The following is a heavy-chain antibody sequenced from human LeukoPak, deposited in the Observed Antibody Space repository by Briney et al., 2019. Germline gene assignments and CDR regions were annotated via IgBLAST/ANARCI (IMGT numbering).Heavy chain of an antibody. J-gene: IGHJ3*02. CDR2: IYHSGST. CDR1: GYSISSGYY. D-gene: IGHD3-22*01. Sequence: RPSETLSLTCTVSGYSISSGYYWGWIRQPPGKGLEWIGSIYHSGSTYYNPSLKSRVTISVDTSKNQFSLKLSSVTAADTAVYYCARQITMIVVVKADGAFDIWGQGTMVTVSS. V-gene: IGHV4-38-2*02. CDR3: ARQITMIVVVKADGAFDI.